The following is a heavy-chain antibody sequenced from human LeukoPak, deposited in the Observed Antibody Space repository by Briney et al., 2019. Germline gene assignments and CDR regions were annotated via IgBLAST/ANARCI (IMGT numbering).Heavy chain of an antibody. D-gene: IGHD3-22*01. CDR1: GYTFTSYG. V-gene: IGHV1-18*01. Sequence: GASVKVSCKASGYTFTSYGISWVRQAPGQGLEWMGWISAYNGNTNYAQKLQGRVTMTTDTSTSTAYMELRSLRSDDTAVYYCARGTDYYYDSSGLFDYWGQGTLVTVSS. CDR2: ISAYNGNT. J-gene: IGHJ4*02. CDR3: ARGTDYYYDSSGLFDY.